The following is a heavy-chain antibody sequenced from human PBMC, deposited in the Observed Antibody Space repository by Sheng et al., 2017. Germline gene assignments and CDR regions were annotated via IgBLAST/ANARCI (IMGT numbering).Heavy chain of an antibody. Sequence: QVQLVQSGAEVKKPGSSVKVSCKASGGTFSSYTISWVRQAPGQGLEWMGRIIPILGIANYAQKFQGRVTITADKSTSTAYMELSSLRSEDTAVYYCARGGYLDTAMDVPFDYWGQGTLVTVSS. J-gene: IGHJ4*02. CDR1: GGTFSSYT. D-gene: IGHD5-18*01. CDR3: ARGGYLDTAMDVPFDY. V-gene: IGHV1-69*02. CDR2: IIPILGIA.